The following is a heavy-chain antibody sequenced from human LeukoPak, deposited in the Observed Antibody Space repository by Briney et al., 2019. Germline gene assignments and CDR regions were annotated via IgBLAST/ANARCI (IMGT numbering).Heavy chain of an antibody. V-gene: IGHV4-59*01. D-gene: IGHD1-26*01. Sequence: SETLSLTCTVSGGSISSYYWSWIRQPPGKGLEWIGYIYYSGSTNYNPSLKSRVTISVDTSKNQSSLKLSSVTAAATDVYYCARAVGGSGSHHWFDPWGQGTMVTVSS. CDR3: ARAVGGSGSHHWFDP. CDR1: GGSISSYY. CDR2: IYYSGST. J-gene: IGHJ5*02.